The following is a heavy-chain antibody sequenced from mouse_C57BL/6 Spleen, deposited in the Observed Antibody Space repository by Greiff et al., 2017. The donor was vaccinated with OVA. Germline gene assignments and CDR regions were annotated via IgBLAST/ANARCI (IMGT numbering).Heavy chain of an antibody. V-gene: IGHV1-82*01. Sequence: QVQLQQSGPELVKPGASVKISCKASGYAFSSSWMNWVKQRPGKGLEWIGRIYPGDGDTNYNGKFKGKATLTADKSSSTAYMQLSSLTSEDSAVYFCAYITTVVEDAMDYWGQGTSVTVSS. CDR2: IYPGDGDT. D-gene: IGHD1-1*01. CDR3: AYITTVVEDAMDY. CDR1: GYAFSSSW. J-gene: IGHJ4*01.